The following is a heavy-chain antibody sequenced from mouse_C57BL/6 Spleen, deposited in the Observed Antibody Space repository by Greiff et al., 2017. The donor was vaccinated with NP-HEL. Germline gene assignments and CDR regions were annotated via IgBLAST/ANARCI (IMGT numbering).Heavy chain of an antibody. V-gene: IGHV1-80*01. CDR2: IYPGDGDT. CDR3: ARSNNYGRDYFDY. D-gene: IGHD1-1*01. J-gene: IGHJ2*01. CDR1: GYAFSSYW. Sequence: QVQLQQSGAELVKPGASVKISCKASGYAFSSYWMNWVKQRPGKGLEWIGQIYPGDGDTNYNGKFKGKATLTVDKSSSTAYMQLSSLPSEDSAVYFCARSNNYGRDYFDYWGQGTTLTVSS.